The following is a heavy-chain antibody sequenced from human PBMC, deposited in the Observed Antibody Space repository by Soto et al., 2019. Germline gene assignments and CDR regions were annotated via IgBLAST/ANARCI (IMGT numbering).Heavy chain of an antibody. CDR2: IAYSGDT. CDR3: ERDLARSAIGH. V-gene: IGHV4-31*03. J-gene: IGHJ5*02. Sequence: TRCLTCSVSASSLTGSDSYGFCIRKRPGKGLELLVYIAYSGDTYYNPSLGSRVTISADSSENKFSLTLKSVKAEDTAVYFCERDLARSAIGHWGQGTSVTVSS. CDR1: ASSLTGSDSY.